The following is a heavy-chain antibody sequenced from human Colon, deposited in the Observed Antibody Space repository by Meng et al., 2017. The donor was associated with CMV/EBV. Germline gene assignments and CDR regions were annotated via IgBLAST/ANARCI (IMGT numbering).Heavy chain of an antibody. Sequence: GGSLRLSCAASGFTFSRFWMAWVRQPPGKGPEWVADINPDGSEKHYVDSVRGRFTISRDNAKNSLYLQMNSLRVEDTAVYYCARAWYSGKSDLGFWGQGTVVTVSS. CDR1: GFTFSRFW. D-gene: IGHD4-23*01. V-gene: IGHV3-7*01. J-gene: IGHJ4*02. CDR2: INPDGSEK. CDR3: ARAWYSGKSDLGF.